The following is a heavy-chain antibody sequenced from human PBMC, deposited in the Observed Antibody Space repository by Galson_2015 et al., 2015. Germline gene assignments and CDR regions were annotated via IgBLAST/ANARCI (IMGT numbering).Heavy chain of an antibody. Sequence: SLKIRVTISVDTSKNHFSLKLSSVTAADTAVYYAARRPLIGGRGFDSWGQGTLVTVSS. CDR3: ARRPLIGGRGFDS. V-gene: IGHV4-39*02. D-gene: IGHD3-16*01. J-gene: IGHJ4*02.